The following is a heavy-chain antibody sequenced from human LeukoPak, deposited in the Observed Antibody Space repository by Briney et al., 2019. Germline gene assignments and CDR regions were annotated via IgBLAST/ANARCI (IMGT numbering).Heavy chain of an antibody. CDR2: IRYDGSNK. CDR1: GFTFSSYG. V-gene: IGHV3-30*02. CDR3: AKDLRAYCGGDCSDGYYFDY. Sequence: GGSLRLSCAASGFTFSSYGMHWVRQAPGKGLEWVAFIRYDGSNKYYADSVKGRFTISRDNSKNTLYLQMNSLRAEDTAVYYCAKDLRAYCGGDCSDGYYFDYWGQGTLVTVSS. J-gene: IGHJ4*02. D-gene: IGHD2-21*01.